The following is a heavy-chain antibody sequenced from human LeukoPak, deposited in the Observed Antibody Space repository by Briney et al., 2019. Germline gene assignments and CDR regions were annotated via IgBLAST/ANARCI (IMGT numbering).Heavy chain of an antibody. V-gene: IGHV4-4*07. CDR2: IYTSGST. J-gene: IGHJ5*02. Sequence: SETLSLTCAVYGGSFSGYYWSWIRQPAGKGLEWIGRIYTSGSTNYNPSLKSRVTMSVDTSKNQFSLKLSSVTAADTAVYYCARDLRTTPFDPWGQGTLVTVSS. D-gene: IGHD1-7*01. CDR3: ARDLRTTPFDP. CDR1: GGSFSGYY.